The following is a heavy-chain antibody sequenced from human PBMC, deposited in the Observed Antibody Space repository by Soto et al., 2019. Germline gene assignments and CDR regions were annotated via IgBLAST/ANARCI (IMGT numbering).Heavy chain of an antibody. J-gene: IGHJ4*02. CDR3: ATDRYSKAWYYY. Sequence: ASVKVSCKVSGFTLTKVSIHWVRQAPGKGLEWMGRVDPADGETICAQRFQGRVTMTEDTSTDTAYLELSSLTPEDTAVYFCATDRYSKAWYYYWGQGTLVTVSS. V-gene: IGHV1-24*01. CDR2: VDPADGET. D-gene: IGHD6-19*01. CDR1: GFTLTKVS.